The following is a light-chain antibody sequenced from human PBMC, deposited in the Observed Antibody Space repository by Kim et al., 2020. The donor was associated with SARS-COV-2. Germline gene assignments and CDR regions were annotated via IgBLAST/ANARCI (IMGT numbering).Light chain of an antibody. Sequence: VTISCTGSASNIGANYDVHWYRQLPGTAPKLLIYGTTYRSSGVPDRISASKSGTSASLAITGLQDEDEAVYYCQSFDSSLGGARVFGTGTKVTVL. CDR2: GTT. CDR3: QSFDSSLGGARV. J-gene: IGLJ1*01. CDR1: ASNIGANYD. V-gene: IGLV1-40*01.